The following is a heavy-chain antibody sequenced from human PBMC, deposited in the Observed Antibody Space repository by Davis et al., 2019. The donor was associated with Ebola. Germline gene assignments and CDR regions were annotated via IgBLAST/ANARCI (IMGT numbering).Heavy chain of an antibody. CDR1: GDSISRYY. D-gene: IGHD3-10*01. CDR3: ARNTSDVVTLREIKWFDP. V-gene: IGHV4-59*08. Sequence: PSETLSLTCTVSGDSISRYYLNWIRQAPGKTLEWIGYVYYGQAIYNPSLKSRVSLSVDTSKNHFSLTLTSVTAADTAVYFCARNTSDVVTLREIKWFDPWGQGTLVTVSS. CDR2: VYYGQA. J-gene: IGHJ5*02.